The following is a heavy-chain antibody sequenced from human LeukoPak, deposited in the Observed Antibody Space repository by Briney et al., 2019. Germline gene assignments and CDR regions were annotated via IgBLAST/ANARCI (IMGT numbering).Heavy chain of an antibody. CDR3: ARASAAAGSFLRWY. Sequence: SETLSLTCTVSGGSIVSSSFWWGWIRQPPGKGLEWIGSIYHSGSTYYNPSLKSRVTISVDTSKNQFSLKLSSVTAADTAVYYCARASAAAGSFLRWYWGQGTLVTVSS. CDR1: GGSIVSSSFW. D-gene: IGHD6-13*01. J-gene: IGHJ4*02. V-gene: IGHV4-39*07. CDR2: IYHSGST.